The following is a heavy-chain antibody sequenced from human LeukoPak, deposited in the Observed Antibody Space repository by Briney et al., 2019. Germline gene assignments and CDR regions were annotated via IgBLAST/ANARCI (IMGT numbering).Heavy chain of an antibody. Sequence: SQTLCLTCTVSGGSISIGGYYGSWIRQHPGKGLEWIGYIYYSGSTYYNPSLKSRVTISVDTSKNQFSLKLSSVTAADTAVYYCARGGYSGYVDYWGQGTLVTVSS. CDR2: IYYSGST. D-gene: IGHD5-12*01. J-gene: IGHJ4*02. V-gene: IGHV4-31*03. CDR1: GGSISIGGYY. CDR3: ARGGYSGYVDY.